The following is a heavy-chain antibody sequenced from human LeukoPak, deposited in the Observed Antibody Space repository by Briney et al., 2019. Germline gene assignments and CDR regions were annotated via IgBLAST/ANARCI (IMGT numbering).Heavy chain of an antibody. D-gene: IGHD2-2*01. Sequence: PGGSLRLSCAASGFTFSSYSMNWVRQAPGKGLEWVSYISSSSTIYYADSVKGRFTISRDNAKNSLYLQMNSLRAEDTAVYYCARGPQLLSTVRGGGDYWGQGTLVTVSS. CDR2: ISSSSTI. CDR1: GFTFSSYS. J-gene: IGHJ4*02. CDR3: ARGPQLLSTVRGGGDY. V-gene: IGHV3-48*04.